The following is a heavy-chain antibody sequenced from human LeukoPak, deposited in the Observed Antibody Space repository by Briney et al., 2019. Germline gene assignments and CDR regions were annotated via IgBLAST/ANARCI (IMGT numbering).Heavy chain of an antibody. J-gene: IGHJ6*03. Sequence: GGSLRLSCAASGFTFDDYGMICVRPAPGRGVVEVSGINWNGGSTGYADSVKGRFTISRDNAKNSLYLQMNSLRAEDTALYYCARDGSSHYYYYMDVWGKGTTVTVSS. D-gene: IGHD6-6*01. CDR2: INWNGGST. V-gene: IGHV3-20*04. CDR1: GFTFDDYG. CDR3: ARDGSSHYYYYMDV.